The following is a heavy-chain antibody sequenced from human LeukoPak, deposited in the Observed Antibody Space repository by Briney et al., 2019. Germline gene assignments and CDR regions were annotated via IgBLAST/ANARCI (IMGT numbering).Heavy chain of an antibody. D-gene: IGHD3-22*01. V-gene: IGHV3-15*01. J-gene: IGHJ4*02. CDR2: IKSKTDGATT. CDR1: GLTFNHAW. CDR3: TTVGSSRYYSYFDY. Sequence: GGSLRLSCAASGLTFNHAWMKWVRRAPGRGREGGGRIKSKTDGATTEYASPVKGRFTVSRDDSKNTLYLQTHSLKTADPAVYYCTTVGSSRYYSYFDYWGQGSLVTVSS.